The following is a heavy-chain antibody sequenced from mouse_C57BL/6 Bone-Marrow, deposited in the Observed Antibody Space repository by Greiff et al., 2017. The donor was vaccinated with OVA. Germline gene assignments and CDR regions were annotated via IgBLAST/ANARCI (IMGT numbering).Heavy chain of an antibody. Sequence: EVKLVESGGGLVQPGGSLRLSCAASGFTFTDYYMSWVRQPPGKALEWLGFIRNKANGSTTEYTASVKVRFTITRDNSQSIHQLIRNVLREEDSATYYGASVDDYYAMDDWGKGTSVTVSS. V-gene: IGHV7-3*01. CDR3: ASVDDYYAMDD. CDR1: GFTFTDYY. J-gene: IGHJ4*01. CDR2: IRNKANGSTT.